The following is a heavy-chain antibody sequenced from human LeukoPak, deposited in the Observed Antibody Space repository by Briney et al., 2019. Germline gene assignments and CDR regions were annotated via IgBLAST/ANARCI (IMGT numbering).Heavy chain of an antibody. CDR1: GGSISRYY. CDR2: IYYSGST. D-gene: IGHD3-22*01. Sequence: KTSETLSLTCTVSGGSISRYYWRWIRQPPGKGLEGIGYIYYSGSTNYNPSLKSRVTISVDTSKNQFSLKLSSVTAADTAVYYCARLSRGYLGFRGHVFDYWGQGTLVTVSS. J-gene: IGHJ4*02. V-gene: IGHV4-59*08. CDR3: ARLSRGYLGFRGHVFDY.